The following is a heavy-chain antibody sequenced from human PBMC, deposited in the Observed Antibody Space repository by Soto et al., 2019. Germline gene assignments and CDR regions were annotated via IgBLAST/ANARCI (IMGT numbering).Heavy chain of an antibody. Sequence: EVQLVESGGGLVQPGRSLRLSCAASGFTFDDYAMHWVRQAPGKGLEWVSGISWNSGSIGYADSVKGRFTISRDNTKNSLYLQMNSLRAEDTALYYCAKSGYYYGSGSYYNPIDYWGQGTLVTVSS. CDR2: ISWNSGSI. CDR1: GFTFDDYA. D-gene: IGHD3-10*01. CDR3: AKSGYYYGSGSYYNPIDY. J-gene: IGHJ4*02. V-gene: IGHV3-9*01.